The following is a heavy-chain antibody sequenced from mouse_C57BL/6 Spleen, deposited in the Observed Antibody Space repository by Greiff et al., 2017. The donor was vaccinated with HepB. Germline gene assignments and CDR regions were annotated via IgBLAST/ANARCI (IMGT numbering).Heavy chain of an antibody. J-gene: IGHJ1*03. CDR1: GYTFTGYW. CDR3: ARSGSITTVVAHWYFDV. CDR2: ILPGSGST. Sequence: VKLQESGAELMKPGASVKLSCKATGYTFTGYWIEWVKQRPGHGLEWIGEILPGSGSTNYNEKFKGKATFTADTSSNTAYMQLSSLTTEDSAIYYCARSGSITTVVAHWYFDVWGTGTTVTVSS. V-gene: IGHV1-9*01. D-gene: IGHD1-1*01.